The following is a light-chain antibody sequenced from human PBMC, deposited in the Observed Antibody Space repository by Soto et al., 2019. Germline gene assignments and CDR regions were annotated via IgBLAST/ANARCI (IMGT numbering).Light chain of an antibody. Sequence: QSVLTQPASVSGSPGQSITISCTGTSRDIGSYNLVSWYQQHPGKAPTLVIYEGSKRPSGLSNRFSGSKSGNTASLTISGLQAEDEAHYYCCSYAGSTTPWVFGGGTKLSVL. J-gene: IGLJ3*02. CDR1: SRDIGSYNL. V-gene: IGLV2-23*01. CDR3: CSYAGSTTPWV. CDR2: EGS.